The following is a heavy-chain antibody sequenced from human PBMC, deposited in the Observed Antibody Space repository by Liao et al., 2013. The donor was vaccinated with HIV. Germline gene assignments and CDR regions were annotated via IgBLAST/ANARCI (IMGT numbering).Heavy chain of an antibody. CDR1: GGSFSAYY. J-gene: IGHJ4*02. D-gene: IGHD3-3*01. CDR3: ARGYDFWSGYFRFDY. V-gene: IGHV4-34*01. CDR2: INHSGST. Sequence: QVQLQQWGAGLLKPSETLSLTCAVSGGSFSAYYWSWIRQPPGKGLEWIGEINHSGSTNYNASLKSRVSISVDTSKNQFSLKLSSVTAADTAVYYCARGYDFWSGYFRFDYWGQGTLVTVSS.